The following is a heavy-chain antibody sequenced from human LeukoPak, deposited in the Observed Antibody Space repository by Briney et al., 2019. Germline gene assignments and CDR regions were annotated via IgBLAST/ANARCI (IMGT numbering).Heavy chain of an antibody. CDR1: GGSIIATNYY. CDR3: ARHGGGRFDP. J-gene: IGHJ5*02. D-gene: IGHD3-16*01. V-gene: IGHV4-39*01. Sequence: SETLSLTCTVSGGSIIATNYYWAWVRQPPGKGLECIGSLHYTGSTFTNPSLKSRVTMSVDTSKNQLSLKLSYVTAADTAVYYCARHGGGRFDPWGQGSLVTVSS. CDR2: LHYTGST.